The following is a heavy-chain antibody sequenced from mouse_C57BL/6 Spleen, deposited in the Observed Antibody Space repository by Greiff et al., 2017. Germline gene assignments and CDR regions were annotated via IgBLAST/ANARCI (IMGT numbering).Heavy chain of an antibody. CDR3: TRRVYDGYYYFDY. CDR2: IDPETGGT. J-gene: IGHJ2*01. V-gene: IGHV1-15*01. Sequence: LVESGAELVRPGASVTLSCKASGYTFTDYEMHWVKQTPVHGLEWIGAIDPETGGTAYNQKFKGKAILTADKSSSTAYMELRSLTSEDSAVYYCTRRVYDGYYYFDYWGQGTTLTVSS. CDR1: GYTFTDYE. D-gene: IGHD2-3*01.